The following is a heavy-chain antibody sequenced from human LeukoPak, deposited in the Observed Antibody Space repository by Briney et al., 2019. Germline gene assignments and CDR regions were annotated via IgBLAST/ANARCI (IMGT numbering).Heavy chain of an antibody. V-gene: IGHV2-70*18. D-gene: IGHD1-26*01. CDR2: NEWDEDK. J-gene: IGHJ4*02. Sequence: SGPALVKPTQTLTLTCTISGFSLSTHEMCVSWVRQPPGKALEWLAHNEWDEDKYYSTSLQTRLTIYKDTYKNQVVLTVTDMDAVDTATYFCARGTKNIGSYYFDYWGQGTLVTVSS. CDR3: ARGTKNIGSYYFDY. CDR1: GFSLSTHEMC.